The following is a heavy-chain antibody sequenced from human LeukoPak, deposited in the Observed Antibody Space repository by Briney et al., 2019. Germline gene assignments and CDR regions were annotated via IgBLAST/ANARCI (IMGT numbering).Heavy chain of an antibody. CDR1: GFTFSDYY. Sequence: GGSLRLSCAASGFTFSDYYMEWVRQAPGKGLEWVGRIRNQANGRTTEYATTVRGRFIISRDDSQNSIYLQMNSLKTEDTAVYYCTRSPGSGSFVFDYWGQGTLVTVSS. CDR2: IRNQANGRTT. D-gene: IGHD6-25*01. V-gene: IGHV3-72*01. J-gene: IGHJ4*02. CDR3: TRSPGSGSFVFDY.